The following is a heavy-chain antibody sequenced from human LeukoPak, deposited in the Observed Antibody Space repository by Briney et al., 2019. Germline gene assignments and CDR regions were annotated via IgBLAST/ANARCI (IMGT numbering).Heavy chain of an antibody. V-gene: IGHV4-34*01. Sequence: SETLSLTCAVYGGSFSGYYRSWIRQPTGKGLEWNGEINHSGSTNYNPSLKSRVTISVDTSKNQFSLKLSSVTAADTAVYYCARLSSGSYFDYWGQGTLVTVSS. D-gene: IGHD1-26*01. CDR2: INHSGST. J-gene: IGHJ4*02. CDR3: ARLSSGSYFDY. CDR1: GGSFSGYY.